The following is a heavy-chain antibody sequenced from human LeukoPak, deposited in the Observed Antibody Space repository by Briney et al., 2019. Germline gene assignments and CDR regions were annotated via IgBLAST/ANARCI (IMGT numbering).Heavy chain of an antibody. CDR3: ARYSVGYGPWFPEF. V-gene: IGHV1-2*02. J-gene: IGHJ4*02. Sequence: EASVKVSCKTSGYTFTGYYVNWVRQAPGQGLEWMGWVNPDNGVTHFSQKFQGRVTMTRDTSISTAYMELNRLTSDDTAVYYCARYSVGYGPWFPEFWGQGTLVTVSS. D-gene: IGHD1-26*01. CDR2: VNPDNGVT. CDR1: GYTFTGYY.